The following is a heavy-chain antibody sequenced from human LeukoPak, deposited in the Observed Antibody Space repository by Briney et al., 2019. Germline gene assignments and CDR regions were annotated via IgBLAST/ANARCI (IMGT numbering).Heavy chain of an antibody. CDR1: GFTFSSYG. Sequence: GGSLRLSCAASGFTFSSYGMSWDRQAPGKGLEWVSAISGSGGSTYYADSVKGRFTISRDNSKNTLYLQMNSLRAEDTAVYYCAKGSSGWYIYYYYYMDVWGKGTTVTISS. CDR3: AKGSSGWYIYYYYYMDV. D-gene: IGHD6-19*01. CDR2: ISGSGGST. V-gene: IGHV3-23*01. J-gene: IGHJ6*03.